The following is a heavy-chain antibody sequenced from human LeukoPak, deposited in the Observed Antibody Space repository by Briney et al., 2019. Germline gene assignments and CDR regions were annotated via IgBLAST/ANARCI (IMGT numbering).Heavy chain of an antibody. CDR3: ASTTPDYYGSGSPMGYFDY. J-gene: IGHJ4*02. CDR1: GYTFTHHW. CDR2: IYPGDSDT. D-gene: IGHD3-10*01. V-gene: IGHV5-51*01. Sequence: GESLKISCKVSGYTFTHHWIGWVRQMPGKGLEWMGIIYPGDSDTRYSPSFQGQVTISADKSISTAYLQWSSLKASDTAMYYCASTTPDYYGSGSPMGYFDYWGQGTLVTVSS.